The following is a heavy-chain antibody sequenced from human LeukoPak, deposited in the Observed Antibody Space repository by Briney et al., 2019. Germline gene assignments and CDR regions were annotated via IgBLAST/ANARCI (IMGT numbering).Heavy chain of an antibody. V-gene: IGHV3-23*01. CDR1: GFIFNNYD. CDR3: ARVSGGHTNGGIDY. Sequence: GGSLRLSCAASGFIFNNYDLTWVRQAPGKGLEWVSTISDIGDKTYYADSVKGRFTISRDNSKSTLYLQMNSLRAEDTAVYYCARVSGGHTNGGIDYWGQGTLVTVSS. D-gene: IGHD7-27*01. J-gene: IGHJ4*02. CDR2: ISDIGDKT.